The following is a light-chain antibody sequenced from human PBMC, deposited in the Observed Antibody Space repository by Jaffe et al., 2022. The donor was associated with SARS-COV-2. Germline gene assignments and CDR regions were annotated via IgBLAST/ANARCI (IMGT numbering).Light chain of an antibody. V-gene: IGLV2-8*01. J-gene: IGLJ2*01. Sequence: QSALTQPPSASGSPGQSVTISCTGTSSDFGAYNYVSWYQHHPGRAPKLIIYEVTKRPSGVPDRFSGSKSDNTASLTVSGLQAEDEAEYFCSSYGGSDTLVLFGGGTTLTVL. CDR1: SSDFGAYNY. CDR3: SSYGGSDTLVL. CDR2: EVT.